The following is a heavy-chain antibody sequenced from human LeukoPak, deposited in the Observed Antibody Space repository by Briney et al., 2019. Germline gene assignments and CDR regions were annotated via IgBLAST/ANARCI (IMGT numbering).Heavy chain of an antibody. CDR2: IYYSGST. J-gene: IGHJ4*02. CDR3: ASTRGYSGYDYHY. D-gene: IGHD5-12*01. Sequence: PSETLSPTCTVSGGSISSYYWSWIRQPPGKGLEWIGYIYYSGSTNYNPSLKSRVTISVDKSKNQFSLKLSSVTAADTAVYYFASTRGYSGYDYHYWGQGTLVTVSS. CDR1: GGSISSYY. V-gene: IGHV4-59*12.